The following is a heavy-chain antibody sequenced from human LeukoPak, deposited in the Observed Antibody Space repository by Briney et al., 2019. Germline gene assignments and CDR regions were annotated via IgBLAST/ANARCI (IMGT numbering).Heavy chain of an antibody. CDR3: ARGGRPHYWYFDL. J-gene: IGHJ2*01. V-gene: IGHV3-13*01. CDR1: GFTFSSYD. Sequence: GGSLRLSCAASGFTFSSYDMHWVRQVTGKGLEWVSAIGTAGDTYYPGSVRGRFTISRENAKNSLYLQMNSLRAGDTAVYYCARGGRPHYWYFDLWGRGTLVTVSS. CDR2: IGTAGDT.